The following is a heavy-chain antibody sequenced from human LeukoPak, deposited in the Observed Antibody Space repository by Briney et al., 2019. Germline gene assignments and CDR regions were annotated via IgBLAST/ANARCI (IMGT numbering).Heavy chain of an antibody. CDR2: VYYRGDI. CDR1: DGSIRTYY. D-gene: IGHD3/OR15-3a*01. J-gene: IGHJ4*02. V-gene: IGHV4-59*03. CDR3: ATNKDWAEAD. Sequence: SETLSLTCSVSDGSIRTYYWSWIRQSPGQGLEWIGNVYYRGDINYNPSLKSRVIISIDTSKNQFSLKVTSLTAADTAVYYCATNKDWAEADWGQGTLVIVSS.